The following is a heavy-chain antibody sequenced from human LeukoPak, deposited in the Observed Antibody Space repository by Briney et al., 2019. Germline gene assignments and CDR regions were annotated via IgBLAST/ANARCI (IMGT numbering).Heavy chain of an antibody. V-gene: IGHV4-34*01. CDR2: INHSGST. Sequence: KPSETLSLTCAVYGGSFSGYYWSWIRQPPGKGLEWIGEINHSGSTYYNPSLKSRVTISVDTSKNQFSLKLSSVTAADTAVYYCARFTYSSSWCDYWGQGTLVTVSS. CDR3: ARFTYSSSWCDY. CDR1: GGSFSGYY. D-gene: IGHD6-13*01. J-gene: IGHJ4*02.